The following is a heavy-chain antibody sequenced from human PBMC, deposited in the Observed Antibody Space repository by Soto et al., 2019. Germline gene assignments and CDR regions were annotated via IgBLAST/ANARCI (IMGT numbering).Heavy chain of an antibody. V-gene: IGHV3-48*02. CDR2: ISSSSSTI. D-gene: IGHD3-3*01. CDR1: GFTFSSYS. Sequence: GGSLRLSCASSGFTFSSYSMNLVRQAPGKGLEWVSYISSSSSTIYYADSVKGRFTISRDNAKNSLYLQMNSLRDEDTAVYYCARGQSAGLRFLEWLSPLFYYYGMDVWGQGTTVTVSS. J-gene: IGHJ6*02. CDR3: ARGQSAGLRFLEWLSPLFYYYGMDV.